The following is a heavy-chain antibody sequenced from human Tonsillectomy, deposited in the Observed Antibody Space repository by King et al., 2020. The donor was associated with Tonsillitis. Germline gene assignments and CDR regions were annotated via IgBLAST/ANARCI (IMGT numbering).Heavy chain of an antibody. CDR3: VRDDKCAFDI. Sequence: VQLVEFGGGLVQPGGSLRVSCAASGFAFSTYPMNWVRQAPGKGLEWVSNIRSDTSGTTYADSVKGRFTISRDNAKNSLYLQMNSLRAEDTAVYYCVRDDKCAFDIWGQETLVTVSS. CDR2: IRSDTSGT. V-gene: IGHV3-48*01. J-gene: IGHJ3*02. CDR1: GFAFSTYP. D-gene: IGHD3-22*01.